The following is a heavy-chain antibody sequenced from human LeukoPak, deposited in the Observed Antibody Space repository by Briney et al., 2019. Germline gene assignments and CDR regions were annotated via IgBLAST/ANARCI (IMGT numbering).Heavy chain of an antibody. V-gene: IGHV4-39*01. CDR1: GGSITSVSYY. CDR3: ARLSGTHYEAIDY. CDR2: IYYNGGA. J-gene: IGHJ4*02. D-gene: IGHD1-14*01. Sequence: SETLSLTCPVSGGSITSVSYYWGWIRQPPGKGLEWIGSIYYNGGAYYNPSLKSRLTISVDTFKNQFSLKLSSVTAADMAVYYCARLSGTHYEAIDYWGQGTLVTVSS.